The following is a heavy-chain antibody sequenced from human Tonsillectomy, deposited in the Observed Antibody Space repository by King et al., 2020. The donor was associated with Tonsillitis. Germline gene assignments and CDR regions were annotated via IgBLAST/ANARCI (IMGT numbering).Heavy chain of an antibody. CDR3: AKMGEEEDTTMDYNGAPY. CDR1: GFTFSTYG. Sequence: VQLVESGGGVVQPGRSLRLSCAASGFTFSTYGMHWVRQAPGKGLEWVAVSSYDGSNRYYADSVKGRFTISRDNSKNTLYLQMNSLRAEDTAVYYCAKMGEEEDTTMDYNGAPYWGQGTLVTVSS. CDR2: SSYDGSNR. D-gene: IGHD5-18*01. J-gene: IGHJ4*02. V-gene: IGHV3-30*18.